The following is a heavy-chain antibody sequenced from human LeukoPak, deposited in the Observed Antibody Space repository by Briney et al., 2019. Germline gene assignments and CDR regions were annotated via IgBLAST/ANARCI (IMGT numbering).Heavy chain of an antibody. CDR3: AKLSSSSLYFDP. CDR2: ISGSGGST. V-gene: IGHV3-23*01. CDR1: GFTLSSYA. Sequence: GGSLRLSCAASGFTLSSYAMSWVRQAPGKGLEWVSAISGSGGSTYYADSVKGRFTISRDNSKNTLYLQMNSLRAEDTAVYYCAKLSSSSLYFDPWGQGTLVTVSS. J-gene: IGHJ5*02. D-gene: IGHD6-6*01.